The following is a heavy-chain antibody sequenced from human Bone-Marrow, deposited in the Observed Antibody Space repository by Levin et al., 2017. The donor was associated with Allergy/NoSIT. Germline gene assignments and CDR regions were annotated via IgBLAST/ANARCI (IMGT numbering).Heavy chain of an antibody. V-gene: IGHV1-2*06. CDR3: ARVSREIDYIWGHTLPDFDY. J-gene: IGHJ4*02. Sequence: ASVKVSCKASGYTFTGYYMHWVRQAPGQGLEWMGRINPNSGGTNYAQKFQGRVTMTRDTSISTAYMELSRLRSDDTAVYYCARVSREIDYIWGHTLPDFDYWGQGTLVTVSS. D-gene: IGHD3-16*01. CDR1: GYTFTGYY. CDR2: INPNSGGT.